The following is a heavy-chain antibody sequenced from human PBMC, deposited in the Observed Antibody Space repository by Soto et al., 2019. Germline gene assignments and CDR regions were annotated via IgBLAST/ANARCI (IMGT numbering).Heavy chain of an antibody. J-gene: IGHJ4*02. CDR2: IYYSGST. V-gene: IGHV4-61*01. CDR1: GGSVSSRSYY. CDR3: AKDQSRATMLRGFDY. Sequence: SETLSLTCAVSGGSVSSRSYYWNWIRQPPGKGLEWIGYIYYSGSTNYNPSLKSRVTISVHTSNNQFSLRLSSVTAEDAAIYFCAKDQSRATMLRGFDYWGQGTLVTVSS. D-gene: IGHD3-10*02.